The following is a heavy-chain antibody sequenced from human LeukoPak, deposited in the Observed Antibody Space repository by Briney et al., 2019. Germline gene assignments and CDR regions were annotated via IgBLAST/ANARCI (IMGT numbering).Heavy chain of an antibody. Sequence: GGSLRLSCAASGFTFSIYSMNWVRQAPGKGLEWLSYMSGSSSTIYYADSVKGRFTMSRDNAKSSLYLQMDSLRDEDTAVYFCARDRPNTGYDFDYWGQGALVTVSS. D-gene: IGHD5-12*01. V-gene: IGHV3-48*02. CDR1: GFTFSIYS. CDR2: MSGSSSTI. J-gene: IGHJ4*02. CDR3: ARDRPNTGYDFDY.